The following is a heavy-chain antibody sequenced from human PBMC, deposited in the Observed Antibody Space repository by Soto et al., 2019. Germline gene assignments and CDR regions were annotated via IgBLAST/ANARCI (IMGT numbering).Heavy chain of an antibody. Sequence: QVQLVQSGAEVKKPGSSVKVSCKASGGTFSSYAISWVRQAPGQGLEWMGGIIPIFGTANYAQKFQGRVTITADESTSTADMELSSLRSEDTAVYYCAREGCSGGSCYSDFWGQGTLVTVSS. CDR2: IIPIFGTA. J-gene: IGHJ4*02. CDR1: GGTFSSYA. D-gene: IGHD2-15*01. V-gene: IGHV1-69*12. CDR3: AREGCSGGSCYSDF.